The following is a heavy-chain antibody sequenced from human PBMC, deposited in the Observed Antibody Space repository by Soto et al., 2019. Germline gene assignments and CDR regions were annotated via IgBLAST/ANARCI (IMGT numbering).Heavy chain of an antibody. Sequence: SETLSLTCTVSGGSISSGGYSWSWIRQPPGKGLEWIGYIYHSGSTYYNPSLKSRVTISVDRSKNQFSLNLTSVTAADTAVYYCARDRAGLNNWFDPWGQGTLVTVSS. CDR2: IYHSGST. D-gene: IGHD6-19*01. CDR1: GGSISSGGYS. J-gene: IGHJ5*02. V-gene: IGHV4-30-2*01. CDR3: ARDRAGLNNWFDP.